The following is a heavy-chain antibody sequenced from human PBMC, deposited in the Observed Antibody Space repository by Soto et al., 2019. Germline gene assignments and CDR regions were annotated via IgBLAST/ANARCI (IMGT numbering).Heavy chain of an antibody. J-gene: IGHJ4*02. CDR2: INHSGST. Sequence: QVQLQQWGAGLLKPSETLSLTCAVYGGSFSGYYWSWIRQPPGKGLEWIGEINHSGSTNDNPSLKSRVTISVDTSKNQFSLKLSSVTAADTAVYYCASEGGHDYGDYVDYWGQGTLVTVSS. CDR3: ASEGGHDYGDYVDY. V-gene: IGHV4-34*01. CDR1: GGSFSGYY. D-gene: IGHD4-17*01.